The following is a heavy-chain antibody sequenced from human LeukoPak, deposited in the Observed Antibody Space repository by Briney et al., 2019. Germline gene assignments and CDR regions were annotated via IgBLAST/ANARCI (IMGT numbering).Heavy chain of an antibody. J-gene: IGHJ4*02. D-gene: IGHD5-12*01. CDR1: GGTFSSYA. CDR2: IIPILGIA. Sequence: GASVKVSCKASGGTFSSYAISWVRQAPGQGLEWMGRIIPILGIANYAQKFQGRVTITTDESTSTAYMELSSLRSEDTAVYYCARVPPPYSGYDPFDYWGQGTLVTVSS. CDR3: ARVPPPYSGYDPFDY. V-gene: IGHV1-69*04.